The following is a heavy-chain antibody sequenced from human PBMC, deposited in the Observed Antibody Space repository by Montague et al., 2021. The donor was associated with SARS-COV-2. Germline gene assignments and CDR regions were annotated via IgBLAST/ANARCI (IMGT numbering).Heavy chain of an antibody. D-gene: IGHD2-15*01. Sequence: SETLSLTCTVSGGSISSSSYYWGWIRQPPGKGLEWIGSIYYTGSPYYXPSLKSRVTISVDTSKNQFSLNLSSVTAADTAVYYCARRARWNIVVVVGDRHAFEIWGQGTMVTVSS. V-gene: IGHV4-39*01. CDR3: ARRARWNIVVVVGDRHAFEI. J-gene: IGHJ3*02. CDR1: GGSISSSSYY. CDR2: IYYTGSP.